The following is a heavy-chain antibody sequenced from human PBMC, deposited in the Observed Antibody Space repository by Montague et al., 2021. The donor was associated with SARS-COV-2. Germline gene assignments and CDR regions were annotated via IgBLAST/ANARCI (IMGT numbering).Heavy chain of an antibody. V-gene: IGHV4-34*01. CDR3: ARGRGTALFRRVYFGMDV. J-gene: IGHJ6*02. CDR2: INHSGST. D-gene: IGHD1-1*01. Sequence: SETLSLTCAVYGGSFSGYYWSWIRQPPGKGLEWIGEINHSGSTNYNPSPKSRVTISVDTSKNQFSLKLSSVTAADTAVYYCARGRGTALFRRVYFGMDVWGQGTTVTVSS. CDR1: GGSFSGYY.